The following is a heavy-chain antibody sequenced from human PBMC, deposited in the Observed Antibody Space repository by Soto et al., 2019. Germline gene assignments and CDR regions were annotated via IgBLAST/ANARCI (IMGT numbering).Heavy chain of an antibody. V-gene: IGHV4-31*03. Sequence: QVQLQESGPGLVKPSQTLSLTCSVSGGSISRGGYYWSWIRQHPGKGLEWIGYIYYRGSTYYDPTLKSRVIMSVDMSKNQLSLTLSSVTAADTAVYYCASAILGAYSRPNYYYYYMDVWGKGTTVTVSS. CDR3: ASAILGAYSRPNYYYYYMDV. J-gene: IGHJ6*03. D-gene: IGHD3-3*01. CDR1: GGSISRGGYY. CDR2: IYYRGST.